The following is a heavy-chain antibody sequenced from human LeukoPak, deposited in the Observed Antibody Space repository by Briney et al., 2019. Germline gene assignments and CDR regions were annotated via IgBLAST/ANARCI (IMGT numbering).Heavy chain of an antibody. CDR2: ISSSDNTI. Sequence: GGSLRLSCAASGFAFSDYSMNWVRQARGKGLEWVSYISSSDNTIHYADSVKGRFTISRDNAKNSLYLEMNSLRDEDTAVYYCARVHRGYSYGRLDYWGQGTLVTVSS. D-gene: IGHD5-18*01. CDR1: GFAFSDYS. V-gene: IGHV3-48*02. CDR3: ARVHRGYSYGRLDY. J-gene: IGHJ4*02.